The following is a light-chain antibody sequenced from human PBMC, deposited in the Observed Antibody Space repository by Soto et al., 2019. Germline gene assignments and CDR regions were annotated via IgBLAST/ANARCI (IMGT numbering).Light chain of an antibody. V-gene: IGKV3-11*01. CDR2: DAS. CDR1: QSVSSY. J-gene: IGKJ1*01. Sequence: EIVLTQPPATLSLSPGERATLSCRASQSVSSYLAWYQQKPGQAPRLLIYDASNRATGIPARFSGSGSGTDFTLTISSLEPEEFAFYYCQQRSNWPWTVGQGTKVDIK. CDR3: QQRSNWPWT.